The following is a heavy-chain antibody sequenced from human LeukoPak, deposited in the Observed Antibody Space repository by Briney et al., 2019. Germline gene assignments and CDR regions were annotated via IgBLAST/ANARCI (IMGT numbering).Heavy chain of an antibody. Sequence: GGSLRLSCAASGLTFSDHFMTWIRQAPGKGLEWISYISGSGATYYADSVKGRFTISRDNSKNTLFLQMSSLTAGDTAVYYCAKSAYYDSSGFYREYYFDHWGQGTLVTVSS. V-gene: IGHV3-69-1*02. CDR1: GLTFSDHF. J-gene: IGHJ4*02. CDR3: AKSAYYDSSGFYREYYFDH. D-gene: IGHD3-22*01. CDR2: ISGSGAT.